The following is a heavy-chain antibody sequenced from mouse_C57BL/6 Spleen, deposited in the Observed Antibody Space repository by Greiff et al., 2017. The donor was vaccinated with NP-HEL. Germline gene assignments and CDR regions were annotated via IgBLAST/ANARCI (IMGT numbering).Heavy chain of an antibody. CDR1: GYAFSSYW. J-gene: IGHJ4*01. Sequence: VQLQQSGAELVKPGASVKISCKASGYAFSSYWMNWVKQRPGKGLEWIGQIYPGDGDTNYNGKFKGKATLTADKSSSTAYMQLSSLTSEDSAVYFCARRYDGYLFYAMDYWGQGTSVTVSS. CDR2: IYPGDGDT. V-gene: IGHV1-80*01. D-gene: IGHD2-3*01. CDR3: ARRYDGYLFYAMDY.